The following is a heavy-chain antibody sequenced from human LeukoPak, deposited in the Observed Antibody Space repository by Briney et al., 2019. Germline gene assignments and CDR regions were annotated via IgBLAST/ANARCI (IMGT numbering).Heavy chain of an antibody. CDR1: GDSVSSNSAA. D-gene: IGHD1-26*01. CDR3: ARDQMGMNWFDP. V-gene: IGHV6-1*01. J-gene: IGHJ5*02. CDR2: TYYRSKWYN. Sequence: SQTLSLTCALSGDSVSSNSAAWNWIRQSPSRGLEWLGRTYYRSKWYNDYAVSVKSRIAINPDTSKNQFSLRLSSVTAADTAVYFCARDQMGMNWFDPWGQGTLVTVSS.